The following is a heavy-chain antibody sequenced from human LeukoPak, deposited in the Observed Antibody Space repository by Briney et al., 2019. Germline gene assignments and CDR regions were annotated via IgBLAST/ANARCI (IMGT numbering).Heavy chain of an antibody. Sequence: GASVKVSCKASGYIFTGYYMHWVRQAPGQGLEWIGWINPNSGDTNYAQKFQGRVTMTRDTSISTAYMELSRLRSDDTAVYYCARDDTLGYWGQGTLVTVSS. V-gene: IGHV1-2*02. D-gene: IGHD2-15*01. CDR3: ARDDTLGY. J-gene: IGHJ4*02. CDR2: INPNSGDT. CDR1: GYIFTGYY.